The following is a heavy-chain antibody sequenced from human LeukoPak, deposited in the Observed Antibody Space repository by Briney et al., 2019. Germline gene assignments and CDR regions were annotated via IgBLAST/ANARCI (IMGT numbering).Heavy chain of an antibody. Sequence: GGSLRLSCAASGFTFSSYSMNWVRQAPGKGLEWVSSISSSSSYIYYADSVKGRFTISRDNAKNSLYLQMNILRAEETAVYYCARGGQCELPYYFDYWGPGTLVTVSS. V-gene: IGHV3-21*01. J-gene: IGHJ4*02. D-gene: IGHD1-26*01. CDR1: GFTFSSYS. CDR2: ISSSSSYI. CDR3: ARGGQCELPYYFDY.